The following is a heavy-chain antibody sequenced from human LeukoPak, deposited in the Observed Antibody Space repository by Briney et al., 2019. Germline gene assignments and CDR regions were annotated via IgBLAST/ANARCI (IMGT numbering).Heavy chain of an antibody. CDR2: INPNSGGT. V-gene: IGHV1-2*02. D-gene: IGHD2-2*01. CDR1: GYTFTGYY. Sequence: ASVKVSCKASGYTFTGYYMHWVRQAPGQGLEWMGWINPNSGGTNYAQKFQGRVTMTTDTSTSTAYMELRSLRSDDTAVYYCARVPAAMGYYYMDVWGKGTTVTISS. J-gene: IGHJ6*03. CDR3: ARVPAAMGYYYMDV.